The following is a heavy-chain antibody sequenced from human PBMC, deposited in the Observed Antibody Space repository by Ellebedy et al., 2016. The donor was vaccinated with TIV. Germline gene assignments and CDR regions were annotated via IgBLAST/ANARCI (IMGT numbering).Heavy chain of an antibody. D-gene: IGHD3-10*01. V-gene: IGHV3-23*01. CDR2: ITNSGAGT. J-gene: IGHJ4*02. Sequence: PGGSLRLSCAASGFTFSDYDMSWVRQAPGKGPEWVSAITNSGAGTYYGNSVKGRFTISSDNSKNTVYLQMNSLRAEDTALYYCRAYGSGSRRAFEHWGQGTLVTVSS. CDR3: RAYGSGSRRAFEH. CDR1: GFTFSDYD.